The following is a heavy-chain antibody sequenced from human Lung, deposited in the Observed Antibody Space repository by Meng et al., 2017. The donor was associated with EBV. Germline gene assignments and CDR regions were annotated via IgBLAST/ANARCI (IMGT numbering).Heavy chain of an antibody. CDR3: AREYSSSSGLPGP. Sequence: QVPPQESGPGLVKPSPTLSLTCTVSGGSIRFGDYYWSWIRQPPGKGLEWIGYIYDSGSTSYNPSLMSRVTISVDTSRNQFSLKLTSVTAADTAVYYCAREYSSSSGLPGPWGQGTLVTVSS. D-gene: IGHD6-6*01. J-gene: IGHJ5*02. CDR1: GGSIRFGDYY. V-gene: IGHV4-30-4*08. CDR2: IYDSGST.